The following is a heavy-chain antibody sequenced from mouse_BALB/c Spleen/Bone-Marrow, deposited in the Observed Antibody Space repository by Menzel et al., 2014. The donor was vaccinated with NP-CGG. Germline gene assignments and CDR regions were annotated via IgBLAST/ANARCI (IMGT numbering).Heavy chain of an antibody. J-gene: IGHJ2*01. D-gene: IGHD1-2*01. CDR2: IRNKANNLAA. CDR3: TSYYGYY. V-gene: IGHV6-6*01. Sequence: EVHLVESGGGLVQPGGSMKLSCAASGFTFSDAWMDWVRQSPEKGLEWVAEIRNKANNLAAYFSESVKGRFTISRDDSKSSVYLQMNILRPEDTGIYYCTSYYGYYWDQGTTLTISS. CDR1: GFTFSDAW.